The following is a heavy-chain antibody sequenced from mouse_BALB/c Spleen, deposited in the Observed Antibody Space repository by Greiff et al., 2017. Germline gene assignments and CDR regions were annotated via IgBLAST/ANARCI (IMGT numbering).Heavy chain of an antibody. CDR3: ARGTTLVAFDY. CDR1: GFTFTDYY. J-gene: IGHJ2*01. Sequence: EVKLMESGGGLVQPGGSLRLSCATSGFTFTDYYMSWVRQPPGKALEWLGFIRNKANGYTTEYSASVKGRFTIARDNSHSILYLHMSTLRAEDSATYYCARGTTLVAFDYWGQGTTLTVSS. D-gene: IGHD1-1*01. CDR2: IRNKANGYTT. V-gene: IGHV7-3*02.